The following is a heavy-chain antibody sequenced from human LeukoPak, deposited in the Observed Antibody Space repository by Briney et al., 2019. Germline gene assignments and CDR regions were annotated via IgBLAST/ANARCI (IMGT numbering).Heavy chain of an antibody. CDR1: GGTFSSYA. D-gene: IGHD3-3*01. CDR3: ARADYDLYYFDY. J-gene: IGHJ4*02. CDR2: ISAYNGNT. Sequence: GASVKVSCKASGGTFSSYAISWVRQAPGQGLEWMGWISAYNGNTNYAQKLQGRVTMTTDTSTSTAYMELRSLRSDDTAVYYCARADYDLYYFDYWGQGTLVTVSS. V-gene: IGHV1-18*01.